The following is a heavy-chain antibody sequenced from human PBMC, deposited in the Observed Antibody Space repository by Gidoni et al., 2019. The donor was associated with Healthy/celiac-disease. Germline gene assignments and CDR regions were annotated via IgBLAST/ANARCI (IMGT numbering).Heavy chain of an antibody. J-gene: IGHJ6*02. D-gene: IGHD1-26*01. Sequence: QVQLVESGGGVVQPGRSLRLSCAASGFTFSSYGMHWVRQAPGKGLEWVAVISYDGSNKYYADSVKGRFTISRDKSKNTLYLQMNSLRAEDTAVYYCAKDREWELPFRYYYYGMDVWGQGTTVTVSS. CDR2: ISYDGSNK. CDR3: AKDREWELPFRYYYYGMDV. V-gene: IGHV3-30*18. CDR1: GFTFSSYG.